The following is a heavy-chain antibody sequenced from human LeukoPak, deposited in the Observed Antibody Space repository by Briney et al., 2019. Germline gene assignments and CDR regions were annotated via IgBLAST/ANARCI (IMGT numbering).Heavy chain of an antibody. Sequence: SETLSLTCAVYGGSFSGYYWSWIRQPPGKGLEWIGEINHSGSTNYNPSLKSRVTISVDTSKNQFSLKLSSVTAADTAVYYCAGGSNVAVADYWGQGTLVTVSS. D-gene: IGHD6-19*01. CDR1: GGSFSGYY. J-gene: IGHJ4*02. CDR2: INHSGST. V-gene: IGHV4-34*01. CDR3: AGGSNVAVADY.